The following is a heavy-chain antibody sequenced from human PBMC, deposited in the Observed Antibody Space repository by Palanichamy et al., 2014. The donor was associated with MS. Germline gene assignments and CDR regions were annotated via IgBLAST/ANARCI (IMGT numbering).Heavy chain of an antibody. CDR3: AKCVLFSQRRGLIAAAGTKEGAYAFDI. Sequence: QLLEVWGRALVQAWGVPSRLSCAASGFTFSSSAMSWVRQAPGKGLEWVSLISGSGGSTYYADSVKGRFTISRDNSKNTLYLQMNSLRAEDTAVYYCAKCVLFSQRRGLIAAAGTKEGAYAFDIWGQGTMVTVSS. CDR1: GFTFSSSA. D-gene: IGHD6-13*01. V-gene: IGHV3-23*01. CDR2: ISGSGGST. J-gene: IGHJ3*02.